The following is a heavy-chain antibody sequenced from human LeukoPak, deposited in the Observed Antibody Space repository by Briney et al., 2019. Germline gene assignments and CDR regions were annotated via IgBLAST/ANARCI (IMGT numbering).Heavy chain of an antibody. D-gene: IGHD3-3*01. CDR3: AKGMDFGVVIHGFDY. Sequence: PGGSLRLSCAASGFIFSSYAMTWVRQAPGKGLEWVSTISGSGGSTYYADSVKGRFTISRDNSKNTLYLQMNSLRAEDTAVYYCAKGMDFGVVIHGFDYWGQGTLVTVSS. CDR2: ISGSGGST. V-gene: IGHV3-23*01. CDR1: GFIFSSYA. J-gene: IGHJ4*02.